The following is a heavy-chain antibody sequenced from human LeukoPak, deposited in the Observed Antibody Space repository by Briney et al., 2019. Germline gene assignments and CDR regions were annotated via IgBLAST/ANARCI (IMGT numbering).Heavy chain of an antibody. J-gene: IGHJ4*02. V-gene: IGHV1-18*01. Sequence: ASVKVSCKASGYNFIGYGITWVRQAPGQGLEWMGWVSSYNGNTDFAQKSQGRVSTTTEISTTTVYMELRGLRSDDTAVYYCARAHPHYDLFHAFDHWGQGTLVTVSS. D-gene: IGHD3/OR15-3a*01. CDR2: VSSYNGNT. CDR3: ARAHPHYDLFHAFDH. CDR1: GYNFIGYG.